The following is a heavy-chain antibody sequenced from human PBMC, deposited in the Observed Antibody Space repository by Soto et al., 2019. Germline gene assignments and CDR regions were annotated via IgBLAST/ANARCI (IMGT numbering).Heavy chain of an antibody. CDR3: SKPYGPLAFDY. J-gene: IGHJ4*02. CDR1: GFNFNLLA. D-gene: IGHD3-10*01. Sequence: EVQLLESGGGLVQPGGSLRLSCAASGFNFNLLALTWVRQAPGKRLEWVSTMKTTDGTKYYADSVKGRFIISRDSSTNTMYLQMNSLRVEYTAVYFCSKPYGPLAFDYGGQGTLLTVSS. V-gene: IGHV3-23*01. CDR2: MKTTDGTK.